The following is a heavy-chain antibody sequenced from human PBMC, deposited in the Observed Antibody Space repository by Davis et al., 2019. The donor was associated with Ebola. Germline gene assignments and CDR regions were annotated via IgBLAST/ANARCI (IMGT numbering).Heavy chain of an antibody. Sequence: GGSLRLSCAASGFTFSSYAMHWVRQAPGKGLEWVAVISYDGSNKYYADSVKGRFTISRDNSKNTLYLQMNSLRAEDTAVYYCAKDRSWAAAGSFDYWGQGTLVTVSS. CDR3: AKDRSWAAAGSFDY. CDR1: GFTFSSYA. D-gene: IGHD6-13*01. J-gene: IGHJ4*02. V-gene: IGHV3-30-3*01. CDR2: ISYDGSNK.